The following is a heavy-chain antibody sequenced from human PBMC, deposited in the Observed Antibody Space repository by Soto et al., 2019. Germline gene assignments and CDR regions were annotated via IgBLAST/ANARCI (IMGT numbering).Heavy chain of an antibody. CDR1: GGSISRYY. Sequence: SETLSLTCTVSGGSISRYYWTWIRQSPGKRLEWFGYLDYSWTTNYNPSLKSRFTMSVYTSKNQLSLPLISGTAAHTPPPYCSGEPGITGTTDYFDYWGQGILVT. J-gene: IGHJ4*02. CDR3: SGEPGITGTTDYFDY. CDR2: LDYSWTT. D-gene: IGHD1-7*01. V-gene: IGHV4-59*01.